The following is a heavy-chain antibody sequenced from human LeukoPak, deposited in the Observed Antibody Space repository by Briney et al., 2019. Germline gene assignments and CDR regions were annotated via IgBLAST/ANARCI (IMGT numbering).Heavy chain of an antibody. CDR2: ISSSGSTI. J-gene: IGHJ3*02. CDR1: GFTFSDYY. CDR3: AKDPLGNEGGAFDI. V-gene: IGHV3-11*01. Sequence: GGSLRLSCAASGFTFSDYYMSWIRQAPGKGLEWVSYISSSGSTIYYADSVKGRFTISRDNAKNTLYLQMNSLRAEDTAVYYCAKDPLGNEGGAFDIWGQGTMVTVSS. D-gene: IGHD3-16*01.